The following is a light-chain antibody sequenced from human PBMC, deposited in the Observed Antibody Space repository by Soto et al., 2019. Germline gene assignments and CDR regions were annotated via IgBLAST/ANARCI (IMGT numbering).Light chain of an antibody. J-gene: IGKJ4*01. Sequence: DIQMTQSPSSLSASVGDRVSITCRASQSISFYLNWYQQKPGKAPKLLIYAASSLQSGVPSRFSGSGYGTDFTLTISSLQPEDFATYYCQQADSFPLSFGGGTKVDI. CDR2: AAS. CDR3: QQADSFPLS. CDR1: QSISFY. V-gene: IGKV1-39*01.